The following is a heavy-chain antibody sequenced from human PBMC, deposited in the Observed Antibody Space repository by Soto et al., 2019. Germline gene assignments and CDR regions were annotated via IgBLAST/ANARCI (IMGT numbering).Heavy chain of an antibody. CDR1: GFTFSDYY. J-gene: IGHJ4*02. D-gene: IGHD4-17*01. Sequence: QVQLVESGGGLVKPGGSLRLSCAASGFTFSDYYMSWIRQAPGKGLEWVSYISSSGSTIYYADSVKGRFTISRDNAKNSPYLQMNSLRAEDTAVYYCARPPRHKSFGPYYGGNSGRDYWGQGTLVTVSS. CDR3: ARPPRHKSFGPYYGGNSGRDY. CDR2: ISSSGSTI. V-gene: IGHV3-11*01.